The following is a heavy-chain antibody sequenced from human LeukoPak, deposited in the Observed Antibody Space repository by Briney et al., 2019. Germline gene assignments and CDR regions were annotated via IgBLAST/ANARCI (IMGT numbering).Heavy chain of an antibody. Sequence: GSSVKVSCKASGGTFSSYAISWVRQAPGQGLEWMGGTIPIFGTANYAQKFQGRVTITTDESTSTAYMELSSLRSEDTAVYYCARSEVYCSSTSCPLDYWGQGTLVTVSS. D-gene: IGHD2-2*01. J-gene: IGHJ4*02. CDR1: GGTFSSYA. CDR2: TIPIFGTA. V-gene: IGHV1-69*05. CDR3: ARSEVYCSSTSCPLDY.